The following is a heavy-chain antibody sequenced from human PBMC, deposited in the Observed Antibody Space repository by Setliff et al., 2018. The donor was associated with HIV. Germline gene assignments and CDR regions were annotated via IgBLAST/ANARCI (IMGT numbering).Heavy chain of an antibody. Sequence: KASETLSLTCTVSGGSMNTFYWSWIRQSPGKGLEWIGYIHDGGSITYNPSLRSPATISLDTSKKQFSLMLTAVTPADTAVYYCARGSGHSGFDLNFDYWGRRTLVTVSS. J-gene: IGHJ4*02. CDR1: GGSMNTFY. D-gene: IGHD5-12*01. CDR3: ARGSGHSGFDLNFDY. CDR2: IHDGGSI. V-gene: IGHV4-59*01.